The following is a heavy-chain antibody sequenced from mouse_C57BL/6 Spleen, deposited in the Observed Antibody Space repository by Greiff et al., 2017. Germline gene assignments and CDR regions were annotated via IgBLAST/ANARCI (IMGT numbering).Heavy chain of an antibody. J-gene: IGHJ3*01. CDR1: GYTFTSYG. CDR3: ASTYDGSPWFAY. D-gene: IGHD2-3*01. Sequence: VQLQQSGAELVRPGSSVKLSCKASGYTFTSYGMDWVKQTPGQGLEWIGNIYPSDSETHYNQKFKDKATLTVDKSSSTAYMQLSSLTSEDSAVYYCASTYDGSPWFAYWGQGTLVTVSA. V-gene: IGHV1-61*01. CDR2: IYPSDSET.